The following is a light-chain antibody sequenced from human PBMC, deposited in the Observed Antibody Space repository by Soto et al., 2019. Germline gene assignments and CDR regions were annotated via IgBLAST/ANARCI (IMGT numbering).Light chain of an antibody. CDR1: HSISSY. CDR3: QRSYSSPRT. CDR2: AAS. Sequence: DIQMTQSPSSLSASVGDRVTITCRASHSISSYLNWYQHKPGKAPKLLIFAASSVPSGVPSRFSGRGSGTDFTRTISTLQPEDFATYSCQRSYSSPRTFGPGTKGDIK. V-gene: IGKV1-39*01. J-gene: IGKJ3*01.